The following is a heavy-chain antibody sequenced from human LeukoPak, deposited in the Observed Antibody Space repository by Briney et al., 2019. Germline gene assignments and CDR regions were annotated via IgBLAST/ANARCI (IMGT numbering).Heavy chain of an antibody. CDR1: GYSFTSYW. V-gene: IGHV5-51*01. Sequence: GESLKISCKGSGYSFTSYWIGWVRQMPGKGLERMGIIYPGDSDTRYSPSFQGQVTISADKSIRTAYLQWSSLKASDTAIYYCASSTTVTTHYFDFWGQGTQVTVSS. CDR3: ASSTTVTTHYFDF. CDR2: IYPGDSDT. J-gene: IGHJ4*02. D-gene: IGHD4-17*01.